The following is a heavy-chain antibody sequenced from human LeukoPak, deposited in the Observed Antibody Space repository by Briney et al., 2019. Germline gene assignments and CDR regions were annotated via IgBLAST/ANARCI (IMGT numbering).Heavy chain of an antibody. CDR2: IIPIFGTA. CDR3: ARVGGYCSSTSCYNWFDP. Sequence: GASVKVSCKASGGTFSSYAINWVRQAPGQGLEWMGGIIPIFGTANYAQKFQGRVTITADESTSTAYMELSSLRSEDTAVYYCARVGGYCSSTSCYNWFDPWGQGTLVTVSS. J-gene: IGHJ5*02. V-gene: IGHV1-69*13. CDR1: GGTFSSYA. D-gene: IGHD2-2*01.